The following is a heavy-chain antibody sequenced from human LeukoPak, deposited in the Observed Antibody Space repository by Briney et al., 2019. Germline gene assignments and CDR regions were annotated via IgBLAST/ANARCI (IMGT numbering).Heavy chain of an antibody. V-gene: IGHV1-2*02. CDR1: GYTFTGYY. D-gene: IGHD6-13*01. J-gene: IGHJ3*02. CDR2: INPNSGGT. CDR3: ARFRSSWAHDAFDI. Sequence: GASVKDSCKASGYTFTGYYIHWVRQAPGQGLEWMGWINPNSGGTNYAQKFQGRVTMTRDTSISTAYMELSGLRSDDTAVYYCARFRSSWAHDAFDIWGQGTMVTVSS.